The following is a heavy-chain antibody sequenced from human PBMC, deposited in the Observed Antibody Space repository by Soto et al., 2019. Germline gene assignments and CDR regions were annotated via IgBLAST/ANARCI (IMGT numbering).Heavy chain of an antibody. CDR2: INSDGSST. CDR3: ARVGYSSSWWGRSKQFDP. J-gene: IGHJ5*02. CDR1: GFTFSSYW. Sequence: GGSLRLSCAASGFTFSSYWMHWVRQAPGKGLVWVSRINSDGSSTSYADSVKGRFTISRDNAKNTLYLQMNSLRAEDTAVYYCARVGYSSSWWGRSKQFDPWGQGTLVTVSS. D-gene: IGHD6-13*01. V-gene: IGHV3-74*01.